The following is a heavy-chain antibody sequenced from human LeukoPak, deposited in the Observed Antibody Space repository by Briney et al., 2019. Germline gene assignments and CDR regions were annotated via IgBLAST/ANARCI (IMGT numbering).Heavy chain of an antibody. CDR2: IYYSGST. D-gene: IGHD3-10*01. J-gene: IGHJ5*02. CDR3: AREYYYGSGSYYKVWFDP. V-gene: IGHV4-31*03. CDR1: GDSISSGGYY. Sequence: SQTLSLTCTVSGDSISSGGYYWSWIRQHPGKGLEWIGYIYYSGSTYYNPSLKSRVTISVDTSKNQFSLKLSSVTAADTAVYYCAREYYYGSGSYYKVWFDPWGQGTLVTVSS.